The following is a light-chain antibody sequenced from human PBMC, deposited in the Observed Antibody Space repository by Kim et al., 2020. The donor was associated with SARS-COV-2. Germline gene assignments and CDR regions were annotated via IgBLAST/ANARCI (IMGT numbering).Light chain of an antibody. Sequence: QLVLTQSPSASASLGASVKLTCTLSGGHSSYVIAWHQHQPGKGPRYLMNLNSAGSHIKGDGIPDRFSGSGSGAERYLTISGLQSEDEADYYCQTWDTSIRVFGGGTQLTVL. CDR2: LNSAGSH. J-gene: IGLJ3*02. V-gene: IGLV4-69*01. CDR1: GGHSSYV. CDR3: QTWDTSIRV.